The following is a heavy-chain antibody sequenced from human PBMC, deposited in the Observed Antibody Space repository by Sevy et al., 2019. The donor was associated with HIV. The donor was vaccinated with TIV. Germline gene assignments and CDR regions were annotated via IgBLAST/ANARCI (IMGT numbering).Heavy chain of an antibody. D-gene: IGHD2-2*02. CDR3: ARLRWDVVDAPGATPGCYFDS. CDR1: GDSINNYY. Sequence: SETLSLTCSVSGDSINNYYWSWIRQPPGKGLEWIGYTSYSGTTNYSPSLKRRVDISVDTSIHQFSLKINSVTAADTAVYYCARLRWDVVDAPGATPGCYFDSWGPGILVTVSS. J-gene: IGHJ4*02. CDR2: TSYSGTT. V-gene: IGHV4-59*12.